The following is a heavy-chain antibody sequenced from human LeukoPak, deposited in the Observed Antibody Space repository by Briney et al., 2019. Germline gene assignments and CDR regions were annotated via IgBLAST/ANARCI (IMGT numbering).Heavy chain of an antibody. CDR2: IYHSGSI. Sequence: SETLSLTCTVSGGSISSSSYFWGWIRQPPGKGLEWIGSIYHSGSIYYNHSLKSRVTISVDTSKNQFSLKLSSVTAADTAVYYCARRRNTHYDSWGQGTLVTVSS. CDR3: ARRRNTHYDS. J-gene: IGHJ5*01. D-gene: IGHD2-15*01. V-gene: IGHV4-39*01. CDR1: GGSISSSSYF.